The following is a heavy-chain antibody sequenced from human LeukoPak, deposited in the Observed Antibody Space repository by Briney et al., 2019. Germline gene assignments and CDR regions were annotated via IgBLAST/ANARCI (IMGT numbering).Heavy chain of an antibody. CDR2: INHSGST. D-gene: IGHD3-3*01. V-gene: IGHV4-34*01. CDR1: GGSFSGYY. J-gene: IGHJ6*02. CDR3: ARGVQFWSGLYYYYGMDV. Sequence: PSETLSLTCAVYGGSFSGYYWSWIRQPPGKGLEWIGEINHSGSTNYNPSLKSRVTISVDTSKNQFSLKLSSVTAADTAVYYCARGVQFWSGLYYYYGMDVWGQGTTVTVSS.